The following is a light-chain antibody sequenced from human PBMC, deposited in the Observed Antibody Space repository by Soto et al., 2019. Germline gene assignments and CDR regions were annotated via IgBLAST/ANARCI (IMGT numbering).Light chain of an antibody. J-gene: IGLJ2*01. CDR3: QTWGTGIQVV. CDR1: SGHSSYA. V-gene: IGLV4-69*01. CDR2: LNSDGSH. Sequence: QAVVTQSPSASASLGASVKLTCTLSSGHSSYAIAWHQQQPDKGPRYLMKLNSDGSHSKGDGIPDRFSGSSSGAERYLTISSLQSEDEADYYCQTWGTGIQVVFGGGTKVTVL.